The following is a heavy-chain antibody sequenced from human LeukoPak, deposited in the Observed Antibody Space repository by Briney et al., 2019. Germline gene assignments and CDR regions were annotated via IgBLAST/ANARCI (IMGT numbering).Heavy chain of an antibody. CDR2: ISYSGTT. V-gene: IGHV4-39*07. J-gene: IGHJ5*02. CDR3: ARARTYRSSSYHPPNWFDL. Sequence: SETLSLTCTVSGGSISSRPYYWGWVRQPPGKGLEWIGTISYSGTTYYSPSLKSRVTISLDTSKNQFSLKLTAVTAADTAVYYCARARTYRSSSYHPPNWFDLWGQGTLVTVSS. D-gene: IGHD2-15*01. CDR1: GGSISSRPYY.